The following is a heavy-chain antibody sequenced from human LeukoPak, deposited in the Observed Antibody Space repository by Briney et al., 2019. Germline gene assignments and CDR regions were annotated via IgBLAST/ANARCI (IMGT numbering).Heavy chain of an antibody. CDR1: GYTFTSNY. Sequence: GASVKLSCKASGYTFTSNYMHWVRQAPGQGLEWMGIINPSGGSTSYAQKFQGRVNMTRDTSTSTAYMELSSLRSEDTAVYYCARFPNTAMVMGLEYYYYGMDVWGQGTTVTVSS. V-gene: IGHV1-46*01. D-gene: IGHD5-18*01. CDR3: ARFPNTAMVMGLEYYYYGMDV. J-gene: IGHJ6*02. CDR2: INPSGGST.